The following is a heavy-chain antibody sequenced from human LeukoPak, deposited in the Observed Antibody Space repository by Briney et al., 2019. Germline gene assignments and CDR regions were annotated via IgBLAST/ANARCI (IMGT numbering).Heavy chain of an antibody. J-gene: IGHJ4*02. CDR2: ISYDGSHK. V-gene: IGHV3-30-3*01. CDR3: ARSSDGSGYSFDY. CDR1: GFTFSSYA. Sequence: GGSLRLSCAASGFTFSSYAMHWVRQAPGEGLEWVAVISYDGSHKYYADSVKGRFTISRDNSKNTLYLQMNSLRAEDTAVYNCARSSDGSGYSFDYWGQGTLVTVSS. D-gene: IGHD3-22*01.